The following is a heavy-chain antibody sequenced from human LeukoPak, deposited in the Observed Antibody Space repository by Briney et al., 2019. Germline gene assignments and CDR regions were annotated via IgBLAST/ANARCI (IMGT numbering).Heavy chain of an antibody. CDR3: ARVKFRGVIIAPFSYFDY. CDR2: INHSGST. J-gene: IGHJ4*02. CDR1: GGSFSGYY. D-gene: IGHD3-10*01. Sequence: SETLSLTCAVYGGSFSGYYWSWIRHPPGKGKEWDWEINHSGSTNTNPSPKSRVPISVDTSKTQSSLNLSSVTATDTAVYYCARVKFRGVIIAPFSYFDYWGQGTLVTVSS. V-gene: IGHV4-34*01.